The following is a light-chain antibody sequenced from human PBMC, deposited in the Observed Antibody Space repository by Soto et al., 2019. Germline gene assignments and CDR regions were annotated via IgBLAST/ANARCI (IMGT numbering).Light chain of an antibody. CDR2: GAS. CDR1: QSVSSSY. V-gene: IGKV3-20*01. CDR3: QQYGSSPCT. J-gene: IGKJ3*01. Sequence: EIVLTQSPGTLSLSPGERATLSCRASQSVSSSYLAWYQQKPGQAPRLLIYGASSRATGIPDGFSGSGSGTDFTLTISRLEPEDFAVYYCQQYGSSPCTFGPGTKVDIK.